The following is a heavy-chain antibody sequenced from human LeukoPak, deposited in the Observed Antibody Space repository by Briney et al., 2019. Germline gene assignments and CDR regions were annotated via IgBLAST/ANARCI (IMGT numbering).Heavy chain of an antibody. Sequence: SETLSLTCTVSGGSISSGGYYWSWVRQHPGKGLEWIGYIYYSGSTYYNPSLKSRVTISVDTSENQFSLKLSSVTAADTAVYYCARGRVGATTIWFDPWGQGTLVTVSS. V-gene: IGHV4-31*03. CDR2: IYYSGST. D-gene: IGHD1-26*01. CDR1: GGSISSGGYY. J-gene: IGHJ5*02. CDR3: ARGRVGATTIWFDP.